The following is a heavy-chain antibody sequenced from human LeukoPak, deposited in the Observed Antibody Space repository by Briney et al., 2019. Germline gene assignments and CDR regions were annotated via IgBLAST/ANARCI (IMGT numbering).Heavy chain of an antibody. D-gene: IGHD6-13*01. Sequence: ASVKVSFKASGYTFTTYSISWVRQAPGQGLEWMGWISTYNGNTNYAQKFQGRVTMTTDTSTSIVCMELRSLRSDDTAVYYCAREEGAPIAAANVWGLGTMVTVSS. CDR2: ISTYNGNT. CDR1: GYTFTTYS. J-gene: IGHJ3*01. V-gene: IGHV1-18*01. CDR3: AREEGAPIAAANV.